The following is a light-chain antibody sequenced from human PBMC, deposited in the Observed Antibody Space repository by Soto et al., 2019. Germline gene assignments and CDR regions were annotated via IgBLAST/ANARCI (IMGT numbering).Light chain of an antibody. V-gene: IGKV1-39*01. CDR2: AAS. J-gene: IGKJ1*01. CDR1: QSISSY. CDR3: QQIYSTRT. Sequence: DIPMTQFPPSLSASVGDRVTITCRASQSISSYLNWYQQKPGKAPKLLIYAASSLQSGVPSRFSGSGSGTDFTLTISSLQPEDFATYYCQQIYSTRTFGQGTKVEIK.